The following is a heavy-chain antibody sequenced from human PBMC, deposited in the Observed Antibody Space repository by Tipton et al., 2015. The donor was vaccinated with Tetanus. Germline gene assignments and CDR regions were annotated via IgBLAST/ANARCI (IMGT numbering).Heavy chain of an antibody. CDR2: IYPGDSDT. D-gene: IGHD3-16*01. V-gene: IGHV5-51*03. CDR3: AGTRTFGGAGVVPYNWFDP. Sequence: QLVQSGAEVKKPGESLKISCKGSGYSFTSYWIGWVRQMPGKGLEWMGIIYPGDSDTRYSPSFQGQVTISADKSISTAYLQWSSLKASDTAMYYCAGTRTFGGAGVVPYNWFDPWGQGTLVTVSS. CDR1: GYSFTSYW. J-gene: IGHJ5*02.